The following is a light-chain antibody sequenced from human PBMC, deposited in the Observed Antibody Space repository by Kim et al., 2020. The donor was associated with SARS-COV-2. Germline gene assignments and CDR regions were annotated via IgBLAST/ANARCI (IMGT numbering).Light chain of an antibody. Sequence: QSALTQPASVSGSPGQSITIFCTGTRSDVGGYNYVSWYQQHPGKAPKLMIYGVNDRPSGVSNRFSGSKSGNTASLSISGLQAEDEANYYCSPYTTRSTWVFGGGTQLTVL. CDR2: GVN. CDR1: RSDVGGYNY. V-gene: IGLV2-14*03. CDR3: SPYTTRSTWV. J-gene: IGLJ3*02.